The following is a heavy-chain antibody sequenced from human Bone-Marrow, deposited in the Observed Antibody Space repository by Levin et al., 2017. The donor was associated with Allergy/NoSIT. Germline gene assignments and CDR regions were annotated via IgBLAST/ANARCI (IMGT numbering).Heavy chain of an antibody. V-gene: IGHV3-30*18. D-gene: IGHD6-19*01. CDR2: ISYDGSNK. CDR3: AKDRGSGEVDY. CDR1: GFTFSSYG. Sequence: GGSLRLSCAASGFTFSSYGMHWVRQAPGKGLEWVAVISYDGSNKYYADSVKGRFTISRDNSKNTVYLQMNSLRAEDTAVYYCAKDRGSGEVDYWGQGTLVTVSS. J-gene: IGHJ4*02.